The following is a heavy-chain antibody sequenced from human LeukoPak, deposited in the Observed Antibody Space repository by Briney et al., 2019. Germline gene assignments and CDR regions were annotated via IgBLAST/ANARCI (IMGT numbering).Heavy chain of an antibody. V-gene: IGHV1-2*02. CDR1: GYTFTGYY. CDR2: INPNSGGT. J-gene: IGHJ5*02. D-gene: IGHD2-2*01. Sequence: GASVKVSCKASGYTFTGYYMHWVRQAPGQGLEWMRWINPNSGGTNYAQKFQGRVTMTRDTSISTAYMELSRLRSDDTAVYYCARDDSYCSSTSCYPYNWFDPWGQGTLVTVSS. CDR3: ARDDSYCSSTSCYPYNWFDP.